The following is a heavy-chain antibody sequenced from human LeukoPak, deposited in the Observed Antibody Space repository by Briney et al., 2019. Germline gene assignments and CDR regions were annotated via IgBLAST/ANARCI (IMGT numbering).Heavy chain of an antibody. CDR3: AKNEVDIVVVVAARPPNWFDP. CDR2: IKQDGSEK. D-gene: IGHD2-15*01. Sequence: PGGSLRLSCAASGFTFSSYWMSWVRQAPGKGLEWVANIKQDGSEKYYVDSVKGRFTISRDNAKNSPYLQMNSLRAEDTAVYYCAKNEVDIVVVVAARPPNWFDPWGQGTLVTVSS. J-gene: IGHJ5*02. V-gene: IGHV3-7*03. CDR1: GFTFSSYW.